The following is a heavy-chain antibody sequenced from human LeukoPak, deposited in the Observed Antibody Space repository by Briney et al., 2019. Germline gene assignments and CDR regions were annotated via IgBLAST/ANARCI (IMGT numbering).Heavy chain of an antibody. CDR2: IKGDGSET. CDR3: ARGFGSFH. D-gene: IGHD3-10*01. Sequence: SGGSLRLSCAASGFTFSADWMTWVRQAPGKGLEWVANIKGDGSETYYMDSVKGRFTISRDNAKNSLYLQMNSLRAEDTAVYLCARGFGSFHWGQGTPVTVSS. V-gene: IGHV3-7*05. J-gene: IGHJ4*02. CDR1: GFTFSADW.